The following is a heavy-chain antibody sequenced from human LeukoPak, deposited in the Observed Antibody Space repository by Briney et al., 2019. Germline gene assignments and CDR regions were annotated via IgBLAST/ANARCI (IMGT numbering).Heavy chain of an antibody. CDR1: GGSISSHY. V-gene: IGHV4-59*11. CDR2: IYYSGIT. D-gene: IGHD1-14*01. Sequence: SETLSLTCTVPGGSISSHYWSWVRQPPGKGLEWIGGIYYSGITYYNPSLKSRVTISVDTSKNQFSLKLSSVTAADTAVYYCAREITWHMDVWGKGTTVTVSS. J-gene: IGHJ6*03. CDR3: AREITWHMDV.